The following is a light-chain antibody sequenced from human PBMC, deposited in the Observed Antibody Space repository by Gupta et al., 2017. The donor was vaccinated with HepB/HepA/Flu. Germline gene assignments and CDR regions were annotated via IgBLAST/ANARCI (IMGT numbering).Light chain of an antibody. CDR1: SSDVGGYNS. Sequence: QSALTQPPSASGSPGQSVTISCTGTSSDVGGYNSVSWYQQHPGEAPRLMIYEVTKRPSGVPDRFSGSKSGNTASLTVSGRQAEDEADYYCTSDAGNDRGVFGGGTKVTVL. CDR2: EVT. J-gene: IGLJ2*01. V-gene: IGLV2-8*01. CDR3: TSDAGNDRGV.